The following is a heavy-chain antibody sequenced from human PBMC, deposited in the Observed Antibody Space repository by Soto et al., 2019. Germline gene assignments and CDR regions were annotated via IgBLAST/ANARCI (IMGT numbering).Heavy chain of an antibody. D-gene: IGHD6-19*01. CDR1: GFTFSGSA. V-gene: IGHV3-73*01. CDR2: IRSKANSYAT. CDR3: TRHLVPIAVAAPPDDAFDI. J-gene: IGHJ3*02. Sequence: GGSLRLSCAASGFTFSGSAMHWVRQASGKGLEWVGRIRSKANSYATAYAASVKGRFTISRDDSKNTAYLQMNSLKTEDTAVYYCTRHLVPIAVAAPPDDAFDIWGQGTMVTVSS.